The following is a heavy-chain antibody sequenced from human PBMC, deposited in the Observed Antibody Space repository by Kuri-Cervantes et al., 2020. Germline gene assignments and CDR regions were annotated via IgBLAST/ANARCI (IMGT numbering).Heavy chain of an antibody. Sequence: GGSLRLSCAASGFIFSSYSMNWVRQAPGKGLEWVATISDSGDITWYGDSVKGRFTISRDNSKNTLHLQMSSLRAEDTAIYYCAKRTFSYGGDFDMWGRGKVVTVSS. J-gene: IGHJ3*02. CDR1: GFIFSSYS. CDR2: ISDSGDIT. D-gene: IGHD3-16*01. CDR3: AKRTFSYGGDFDM. V-gene: IGHV3-23*01.